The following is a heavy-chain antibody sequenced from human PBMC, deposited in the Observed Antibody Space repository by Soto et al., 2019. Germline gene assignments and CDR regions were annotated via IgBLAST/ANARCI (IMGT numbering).Heavy chain of an antibody. V-gene: IGHV5-10-1*01. CDR1: GYSFTSYW. CDR3: ARHSSYCSSTSCYREDGMDV. CDR2: IDPSDSYT. Sequence: GESLKISCKGSGYSFTSYWIRWVRQMPGKDLEWMGRIDPSDSYTNYSPSFQGHVTISADKSISTAYLQWTSLKASDSAMYYCARHSSYCSSTSCYREDGMDVWGQGTTVTVSS. J-gene: IGHJ6*02. D-gene: IGHD2-2*01.